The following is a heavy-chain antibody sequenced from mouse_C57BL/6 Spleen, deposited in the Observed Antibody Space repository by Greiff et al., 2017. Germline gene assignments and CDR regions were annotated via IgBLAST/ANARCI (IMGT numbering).Heavy chain of an antibody. CDR1: GFTFSSYG. J-gene: IGHJ3*01. Sequence: EVQRVESGGDLVKPGGSLKLSCAASGFTFSSYGMSWVRQTPDKRLEWVATISSGGSYTYYPDSVKGRFTISRDNAKNTLYLQMSSLKSEDTAMYYCARHDYSNYLFAYWGQGTLVTVSA. CDR3: ARHDYSNYLFAY. D-gene: IGHD2-5*01. CDR2: ISSGGSYT. V-gene: IGHV5-6*01.